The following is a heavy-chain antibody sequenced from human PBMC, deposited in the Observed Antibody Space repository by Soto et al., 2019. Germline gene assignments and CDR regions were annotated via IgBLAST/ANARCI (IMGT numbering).Heavy chain of an antibody. CDR3: ASRYSYGNMVDY. CDR2: INHSGST. CDR1: GGSFSGYY. D-gene: IGHD5-18*01. V-gene: IGHV4-34*01. J-gene: IGHJ4*02. Sequence: QVQLQQWGAGLLKPSETLSHTCAVYGGSFSGYYWSWIRQPPGKGLEWIGEINHSGSTNYNPSLKSRXXIXVXTSKNQFSLKLSSVTAADTAVYYCASRYSYGNMVDYWGQGTLVTVSS.